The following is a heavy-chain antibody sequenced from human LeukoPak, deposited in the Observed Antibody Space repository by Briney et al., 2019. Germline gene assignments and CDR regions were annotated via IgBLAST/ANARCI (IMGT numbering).Heavy chain of an antibody. J-gene: IGHJ4*02. CDR2: ISYDGSNK. D-gene: IGHD6-25*01. V-gene: IGHV3-30*18. CDR1: GFTFSNYG. CDR3: AKGPTYSSAQYIDY. Sequence: GGSLRLSCAASGFTFSNYGMHWVRQAPGKGLEWVAVISYDGSNKYYADSVKGRFTISRDNSKNTLYLQMNSLRAEDTAVYYCAKGPTYSSAQYIDYWGQGTLVTVSS.